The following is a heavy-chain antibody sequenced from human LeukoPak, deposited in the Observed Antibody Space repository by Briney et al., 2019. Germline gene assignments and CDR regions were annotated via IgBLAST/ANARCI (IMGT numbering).Heavy chain of an antibody. CDR1: GGSISSGSYY. D-gene: IGHD6-19*01. V-gene: IGHV4-61*02. J-gene: IGHJ4*02. CDR3: ARVNGWYHVIDY. Sequence: PSQTLSLTCTVSGGSISSGSYYWSWIRQPAGKGLEWIGRVYTSGSTNYNPSLKSRVTISVDTSKNQFSLKLSSVTAADTAVYYCARVNGWYHVIDYWGQGTLVTVSP. CDR2: VYTSGST.